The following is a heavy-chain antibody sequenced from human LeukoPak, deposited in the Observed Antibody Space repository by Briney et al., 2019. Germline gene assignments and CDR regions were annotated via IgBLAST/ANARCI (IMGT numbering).Heavy chain of an antibody. D-gene: IGHD6-13*01. CDR2: IYYSGST. V-gene: IGHV4-39*07. J-gene: IGHJ5*02. CDR3: ARTSYSSSWSPINWFDP. Sequence: SETLSLTCTVSGGSISSSSYYWGWIRQPPGKGLEWIGSIYYSGSTYYNPSLKSRVTISVDTSKNQFSLKLSSVTAADTAVYYCARTSYSSSWSPINWFDPWGQGTLVTVSS. CDR1: GGSISSSSYY.